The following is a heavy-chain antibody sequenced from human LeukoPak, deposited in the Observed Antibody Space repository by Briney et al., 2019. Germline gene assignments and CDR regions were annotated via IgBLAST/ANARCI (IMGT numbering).Heavy chain of an antibody. CDR3: AAESERWLLRS. CDR1: GDSINNYY. CDR2: IHYSGTT. J-gene: IGHJ4*02. D-gene: IGHD3-22*01. Sequence: PSETLSLTCTVSGDSINNYYWAWIRQPPGKGLEWIGYIHYSGTTYYNPSPKSRVTISVDSSRTQFSLKLSSMTAADTAVYYCAAESERWLLRSWGQGTLVTVSS. V-gene: IGHV4-59*01.